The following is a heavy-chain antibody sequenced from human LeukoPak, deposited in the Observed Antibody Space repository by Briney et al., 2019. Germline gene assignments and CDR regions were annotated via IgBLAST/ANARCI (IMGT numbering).Heavy chain of an antibody. CDR2: FDPEDGET. J-gene: IGHJ4*02. Sequence: GASVKVSCKVSGYTLTELSMHWVRQAPGKGLEWMGGFDPEDGETIYAQKFQGRVTMTEDTSTDTAYMELSSLRSEDTAVYYCATVAYGYNYFDYWGQGTLVTVSS. V-gene: IGHV1-24*01. CDR1: GYTLTELS. CDR3: ATVAYGYNYFDY. D-gene: IGHD5-18*01.